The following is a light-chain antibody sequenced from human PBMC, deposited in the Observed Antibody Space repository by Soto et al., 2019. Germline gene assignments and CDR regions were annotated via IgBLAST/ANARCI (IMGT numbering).Light chain of an antibody. CDR3: QNYNSAPLT. CDR2: ATS. V-gene: IGKV1-27*01. CDR1: QDISNS. J-gene: IGKJ4*01. Sequence: DIPMTQSPSSLSASVGDRVTITCRASQDISNSLAWYQQKPGKVPKVLIYATSILQSGVPARFSGSGSGTDFTLTISSLQPEDVAIYYCQNYNSAPLTFGGGTKVEI.